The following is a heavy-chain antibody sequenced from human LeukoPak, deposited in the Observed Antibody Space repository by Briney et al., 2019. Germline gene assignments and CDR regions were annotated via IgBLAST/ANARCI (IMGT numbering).Heavy chain of an antibody. J-gene: IGHJ5*02. CDR3: ATLRFLEWLSTSNWFDP. CDR1: GYTLTELS. Sequence: GASVKVSCKVSGYTLTELSMHWVRQAPGKGLEWMGGFDPEDGGTIYAQKFQGRVTMTEDTSTDTAYMELSSLRSEDTAVYYCATLRFLEWLSTSNWFDPWGQGTLVTVSS. CDR2: FDPEDGGT. D-gene: IGHD3-3*01. V-gene: IGHV1-24*01.